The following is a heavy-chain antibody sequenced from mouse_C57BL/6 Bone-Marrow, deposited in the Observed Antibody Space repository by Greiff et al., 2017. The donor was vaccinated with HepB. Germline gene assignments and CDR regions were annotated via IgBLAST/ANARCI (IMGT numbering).Heavy chain of an antibody. CDR3: ARGVVADYWYFDV. CDR1: GYTFTNYW. CDR2: IYPGGGYT. J-gene: IGHJ1*03. D-gene: IGHD1-1*01. V-gene: IGHV1-63*01. Sequence: QVQLQQSGAELVRPGTSVKMSCKASGYTFTNYWIGWAKQRPGHGLEWIGDIYPGGGYTNYNEKFKGKATLTADKSSSTAYLQLSSLTSEDSAIYYCARGVVADYWYFDVWGTGTTVTVSS.